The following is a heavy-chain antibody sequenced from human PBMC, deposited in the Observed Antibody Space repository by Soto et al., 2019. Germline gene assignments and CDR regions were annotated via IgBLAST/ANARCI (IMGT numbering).Heavy chain of an antibody. V-gene: IGHV4-4*07. CDR2: IYSSGSA. CDR1: GGSVSNYY. J-gene: IGHJ5*02. D-gene: IGHD6-13*01. CDR3: ARSSHKESWFDP. Sequence: PSETLSLTCTVAGGSVSNYYWNWIRQPAGKGLERIWRIYSSGSASYNPSLRSRVTMSVDTSKNQFSLRVTSVTAADTAVYYCARSSHKESWFDPWGRGTLVTVSS.